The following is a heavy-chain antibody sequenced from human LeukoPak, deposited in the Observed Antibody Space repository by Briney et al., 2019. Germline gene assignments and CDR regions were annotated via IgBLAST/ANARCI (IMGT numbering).Heavy chain of an antibody. D-gene: IGHD6-13*01. J-gene: IGHJ4*02. V-gene: IGHV3-48*02. Sequence: PGGSLRLSCAGSGFIFSSYTMNWVRQAPGKGLEWISHIDSSGATIYYADSVKGRFTISRDNAKNSLYLQMISLRDDDTAVYYCARGAAAGPWFDYWGQGTLVTVSS. CDR3: ARGAAAGPWFDY. CDR2: IDSSGATI. CDR1: GFIFSSYT.